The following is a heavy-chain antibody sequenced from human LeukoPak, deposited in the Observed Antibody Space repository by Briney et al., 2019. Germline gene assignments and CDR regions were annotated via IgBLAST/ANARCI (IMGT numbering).Heavy chain of an antibody. Sequence: GGSLRLSCAASGFTFSSYSMNWVRQAPGKGLEWVSSISSSSSYIYYADSVKGRFTISRDNAKNSLYLQMNSLRAEDTAVYYCARVVEGVNFDYWGQGALVTVSS. CDR3: ARVVEGVNFDY. V-gene: IGHV3-21*01. D-gene: IGHD2-15*01. CDR2: ISSSSSYI. J-gene: IGHJ4*02. CDR1: GFTFSSYS.